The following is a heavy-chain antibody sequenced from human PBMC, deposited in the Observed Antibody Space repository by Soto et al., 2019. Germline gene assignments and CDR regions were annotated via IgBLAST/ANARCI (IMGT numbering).Heavy chain of an antibody. Sequence: GGSLRLSCAASGFTFSSYSMNWVRQAPGKGLEWVAVISYDGSNKYYADSVKGRFTISRDNSKNTLYLQMNSLRAEDTAVYYCAKDGGYRGQGTLVTVSS. CDR1: GFTFSSYS. CDR3: AKDGGY. V-gene: IGHV3-30*18. J-gene: IGHJ4*02. CDR2: ISYDGSNK.